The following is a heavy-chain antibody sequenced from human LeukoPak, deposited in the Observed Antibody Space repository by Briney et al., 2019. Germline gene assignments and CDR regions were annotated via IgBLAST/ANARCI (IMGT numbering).Heavy chain of an antibody. CDR2: INPNSGGT. J-gene: IGHJ4*02. CDR3: ARVLGVGIAVAAFDY. V-gene: IGHV1-2*02. Sequence: GASEKVSCKASGYTFTSYGISWVRQAPGQGLEWMGWINPNSGGTNYAQKFQGRVTMTRDTSISTAYMELSRLRSDDTAVYYCARVLGVGIAVAAFDYWGQGTLVTVSS. CDR1: GYTFTSYG. D-gene: IGHD6-19*01.